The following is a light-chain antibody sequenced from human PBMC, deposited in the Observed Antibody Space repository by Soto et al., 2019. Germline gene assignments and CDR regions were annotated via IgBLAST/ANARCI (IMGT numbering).Light chain of an antibody. Sequence: DIQMTQSPSSLSASVGDRVTITCRASQSISSYLNWYQQKPGKAPKLLIFSSSSLQSGVPSRFSGSGSGTDFTLTISSLQPEDFATYYCQQANSFPGTFGQGTKVDIK. J-gene: IGKJ1*01. CDR2: SSS. CDR1: QSISSY. CDR3: QQANSFPGT. V-gene: IGKV1-39*01.